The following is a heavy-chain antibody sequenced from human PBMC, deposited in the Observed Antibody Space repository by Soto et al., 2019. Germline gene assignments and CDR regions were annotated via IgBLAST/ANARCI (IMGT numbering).Heavy chain of an antibody. CDR1: GGSISSYY. CDR3: ARAGYSYGSPTFDY. D-gene: IGHD5-18*01. Sequence: SETLSLTCTVSGGSISSYYWSWIRQPPGKGLEWIGYIYYSGSTNYNPSLKSRFTISVDTSKNQFSLKLSSVTAADTAVYYCARAGYSYGSPTFDYWGQGTLVTVSS. CDR2: IYYSGST. V-gene: IGHV4-59*01. J-gene: IGHJ4*02.